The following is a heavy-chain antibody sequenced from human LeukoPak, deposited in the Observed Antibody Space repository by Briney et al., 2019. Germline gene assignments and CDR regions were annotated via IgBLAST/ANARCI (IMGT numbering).Heavy chain of an antibody. Sequence: SVKVSCKASGGTFSSYAISWVRQAPGQGLEWMGRIIPTLGIANYAQKFQGRVTITADKSTSTAYMELSSLRSEDTAVYYCARDTAVAGTPYDAFDIWGQGTMVTVSS. CDR3: ARDTAVAGTPYDAFDI. CDR2: IIPTLGIA. CDR1: GGTFSSYA. D-gene: IGHD6-19*01. V-gene: IGHV1-69*04. J-gene: IGHJ3*02.